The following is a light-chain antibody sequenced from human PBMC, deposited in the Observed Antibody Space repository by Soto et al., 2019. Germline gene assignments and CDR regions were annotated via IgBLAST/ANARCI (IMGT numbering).Light chain of an antibody. V-gene: IGLV2-14*01. CDR2: DVS. J-gene: IGLJ1*01. CDR1: SSDVGGYNY. CDR3: SSCTSSSTLYV. Sequence: QSALTQPASVSGSPGQSITISCTGTSSDVGGYNYVSWYQQHPGKAPKLMIYDVSNRPSGVSNRFSGSKSGNTASLTISGIKAEDADDYYCSSCTSSSTLYVFGTGTKVTVL.